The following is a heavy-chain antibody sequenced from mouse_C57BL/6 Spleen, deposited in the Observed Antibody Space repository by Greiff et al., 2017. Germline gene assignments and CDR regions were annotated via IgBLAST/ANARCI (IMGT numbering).Heavy chain of an antibody. CDR1: GYTFTSYW. CDR2: IDPSDSYT. Sequence: QVQLKQPGAELVKPGASVKLSCKASGYTFTSYWMQWVKQRPGQGLEWIGEIDPSDSYTNYNQKFKGKATLTVDTSSSTAYMQLSSLTSEDSAVYYCARGDREVDYWGQGTTLTVSS. J-gene: IGHJ2*01. CDR3: ARGDREVDY. V-gene: IGHV1-50*01. D-gene: IGHD3-3*01.